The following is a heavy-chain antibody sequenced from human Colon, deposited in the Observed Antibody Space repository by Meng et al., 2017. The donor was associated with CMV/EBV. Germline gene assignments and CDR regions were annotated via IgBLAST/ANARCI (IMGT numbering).Heavy chain of an antibody. D-gene: IGHD2-2*01. CDR3: AKRTVLVPADLGPREFYFDR. CDR1: GFTFSSYA. Sequence: GEFLKISCAASGFTFSSYAMHWVRQTPDKGLDWVAFIRYDGSIKFYADSVKGRFTISRDNSKNTLYLEMNSLRAEDTALYYCAKRTVLVPADLGPREFYFDRWGQGTLVTVSS. CDR2: IRYDGSIK. V-gene: IGHV3-30*02. J-gene: IGHJ4*02.